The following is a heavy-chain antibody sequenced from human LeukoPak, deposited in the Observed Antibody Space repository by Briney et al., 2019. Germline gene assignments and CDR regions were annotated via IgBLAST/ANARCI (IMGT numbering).Heavy chain of an antibody. J-gene: IGHJ4*02. CDR3: ARGFWTGVEY. CDR2: INSGGSA. D-gene: IGHD3/OR15-3a*01. Sequence: PGGSLRLSCVVSGFSVRSNYMSWVRQAPGKGLEWVSGINSGGSASYADSVKGRFTVTRDNAKNTLYLQMNSLRAEDTAVYYCARGFWTGVEYWGQGALVTVSS. CDR1: GFSVRSNY. V-gene: IGHV3-53*01.